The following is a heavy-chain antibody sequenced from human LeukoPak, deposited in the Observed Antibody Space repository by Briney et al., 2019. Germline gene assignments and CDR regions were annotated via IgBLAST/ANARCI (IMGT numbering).Heavy chain of an antibody. CDR1: GFTFSDHY. CDR2: TTNQANSYTT. V-gene: IGHV3-72*01. CDR3: ARSGRSGSYYSDFDY. J-gene: IGHJ4*02. Sequence: GGSLRLSCAASGFTFSDHYMDWARHAPGKGLEWVGRTTNQANSYTTEYAASVKGRFTISRDDSNNSRYLQTNSLKTDDTAVYYCARSGRSGSYYSDFDYWGQGTLVTVSS. D-gene: IGHD1-26*01.